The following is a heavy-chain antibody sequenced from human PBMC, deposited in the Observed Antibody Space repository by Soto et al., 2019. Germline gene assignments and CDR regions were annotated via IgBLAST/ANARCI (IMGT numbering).Heavy chain of an antibody. J-gene: IGHJ1*01. CDR2: ISAYNGNT. Sequence: QVQLVQSGAEVKKPGASVKVSCKASGYTFTSYGISWVRQAPGQGLEWMGWISAYNGNTNYAQKLQGRVTMTTDKSTSTVPRQLSSLRCDDTAEYFRAGEAAEIRRDGVTAPLERCVQHSGQGTLVTVSS. D-gene: IGHD2-21*02. V-gene: IGHV1-18*04. CDR3: AGEAAEIRRDGVTAPLERCVQH. CDR1: GYTFTSYG.